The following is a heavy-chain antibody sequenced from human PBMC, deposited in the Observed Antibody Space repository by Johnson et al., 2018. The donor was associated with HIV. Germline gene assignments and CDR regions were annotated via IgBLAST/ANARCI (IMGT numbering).Heavy chain of an antibody. CDR3: AREFRYSSSPAHYAFDI. V-gene: IGHV3-20*04. D-gene: IGHD6-6*01. CDR2: ISWNSGSI. J-gene: IGHJ3*02. CDR1: GFTFDDYG. Sequence: VQLVESGGGVVRPGGSLRLSCAASGFTFDDYGMSWVRQAPGKGLEWVSGISWNSGSIGYADSVKGRFTISRDNAKNSLYLQMNSLRAEDTAVYYCAREFRYSSSPAHYAFDIWGQGTMVTVSP.